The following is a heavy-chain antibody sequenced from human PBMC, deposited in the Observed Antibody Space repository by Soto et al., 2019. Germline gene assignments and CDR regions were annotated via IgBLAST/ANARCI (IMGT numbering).Heavy chain of an antibody. V-gene: IGHV1-8*01. CDR1: GYTFTSYD. CDR2: MNPNSGNT. CDR3: AGGFRYYDSTGYYTYLFDY. D-gene: IGHD3-22*01. J-gene: IGHJ4*02. Sequence: ASVKVSCKASGYTFTSYDINWVRQTTGQGLEWMGWMNPNSGNTGYAQKFQGRVTMTRNTSISAAYMELSSLRSEDTAVYYCAGGFRYYDSTGYYTYLFDYWGQGTLVTVSS.